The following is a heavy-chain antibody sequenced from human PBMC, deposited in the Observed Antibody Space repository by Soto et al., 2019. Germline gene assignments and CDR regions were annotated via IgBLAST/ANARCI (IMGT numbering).Heavy chain of an antibody. V-gene: IGHV4-4*02. J-gene: IGHJ4*02. CDR2: IYHSGST. D-gene: IGHD2-15*01. CDR1: GGSISSSNW. CDR3: ASPEGWPTGY. Sequence: PSETLSLTCAVSGGSISSSNWWSWVRQPPGKGLEWIGEIYHSGSTNYNPSLKSRVTISVGKSKNQFSLKLSSVTAADTAVYYCASPEGWPTGYWGQGTLVTVSS.